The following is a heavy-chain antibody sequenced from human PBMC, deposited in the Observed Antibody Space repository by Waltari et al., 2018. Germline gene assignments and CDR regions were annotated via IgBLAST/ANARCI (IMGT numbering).Heavy chain of an antibody. J-gene: IGHJ4*02. CDR1: GSTFTSYY. CDR2: INPSGGST. CDR3: AREEWNAKSFYFDY. Sequence: QVQLVQSGAEVKKPGASVKVSCKASGSTFTSYYMHWVRQAPGQGLEWMGIINPSGGSTSYAQKFQGRVTMTRDTSKSTVYMELSSLRSEDKAVYYCAREEWNAKSFYFDYWGQGTLVTVSS. D-gene: IGHD1-1*01. V-gene: IGHV1-46*01.